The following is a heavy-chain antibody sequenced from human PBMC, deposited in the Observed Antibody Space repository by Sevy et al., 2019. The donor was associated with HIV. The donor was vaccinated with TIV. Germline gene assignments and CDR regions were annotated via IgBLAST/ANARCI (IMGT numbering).Heavy chain of an antibody. J-gene: IGHJ5*02. CDR1: GGSISSYY. Sequence: SETLSLTCTVSGGSISSYYWSWIRQPPGKGLEWIGYIYYSGSTNYNPSLKSRVTISVDTSKNQFSLKLSSVTAADTAVYYCARASGYGEHWFDPWGQGTLVTVSS. CDR2: IYYSGST. CDR3: ARASGYGEHWFDP. D-gene: IGHD5-18*01. V-gene: IGHV4-59*01.